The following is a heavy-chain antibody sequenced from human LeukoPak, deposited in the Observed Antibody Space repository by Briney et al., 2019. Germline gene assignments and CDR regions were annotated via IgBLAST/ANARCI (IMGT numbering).Heavy chain of an antibody. CDR2: ISSSSSYI. Sequence: PGGSLRFSCEASGFNFNTYSMAWVRQAPGKGLEWVSSISSSSSYIYYADSVKGRFTISRDNAKNSLYLQMNSLRAEDTAVYYCAKDIPILFDYWGQGTLVTVSS. CDR3: AKDIPILFDY. J-gene: IGHJ4*02. CDR1: GFNFNTYS. V-gene: IGHV3-21*01.